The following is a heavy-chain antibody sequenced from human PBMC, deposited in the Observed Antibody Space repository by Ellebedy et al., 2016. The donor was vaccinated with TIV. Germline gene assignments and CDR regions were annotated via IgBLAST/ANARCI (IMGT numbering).Heavy chain of an antibody. Sequence: PGGSLRLSCAASGFIISGDWMSWVRQAPGKGLEWVAHINPDGSAEYYVDSVKGRFTISRDNAKRSLFLQMNSLRVDDTGIYYCVRRGFGEVVFDNWGQGTLVTVSS. J-gene: IGHJ4*02. CDR1: GFIISGDW. D-gene: IGHD3-10*01. V-gene: IGHV3-7*03. CDR3: VRRGFGEVVFDN. CDR2: INPDGSAE.